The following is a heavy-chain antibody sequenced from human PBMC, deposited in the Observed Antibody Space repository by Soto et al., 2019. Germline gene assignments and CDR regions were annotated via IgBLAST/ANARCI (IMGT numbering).Heavy chain of an antibody. CDR1: GFTFSSYA. CDR3: AKAAREVHDSVHYYSYIDV. V-gene: IGHV3-23*01. D-gene: IGHD6-6*01. CDR2: ISGSGGST. Sequence: GGSLRLSCAASGFTFSSYAMSWVRQAPGKGREWVSAISGSGGSTYYADSVKGRFTISRDNSQNTLYLQMNSLRAEVPAVSFCAKAAREVHDSVHYYSYIDVWGKGTTVTVSS. J-gene: IGHJ6*03.